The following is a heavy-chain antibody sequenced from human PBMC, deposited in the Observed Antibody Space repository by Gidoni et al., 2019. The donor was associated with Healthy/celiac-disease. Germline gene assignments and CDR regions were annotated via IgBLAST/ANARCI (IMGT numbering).Heavy chain of an antibody. J-gene: IGHJ2*01. Sequence: EVQLVESGGGLVKPGGSLRLSCAASGFTFSSYSMNWVRQAPGKGLEWVSSISSSSSYIYYADSVKGRFTISRDNAKNSLYLQMNSLRAEDTAVYYCARAPEAILTVRRDWYFDLWGRGTLVTVSS. V-gene: IGHV3-21*01. D-gene: IGHD3-9*01. CDR3: ARAPEAILTVRRDWYFDL. CDR1: GFTFSSYS. CDR2: ISSSSSYI.